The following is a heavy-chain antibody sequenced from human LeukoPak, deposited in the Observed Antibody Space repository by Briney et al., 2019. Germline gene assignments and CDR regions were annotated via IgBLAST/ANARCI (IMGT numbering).Heavy chain of an antibody. D-gene: IGHD6-19*01. V-gene: IGHV4-39*01. CDR1: GGSISSSSYY. CDR2: IYYSGST. CDR3: ARALIAVAGPLGN. Sequence: SETLSLTCTVSGGSISSSSYYWGWIRQPPGNGLEWIGSIYYSGSTYYNPSLKSRVTISVDTSKNQFSLKLSSVTAADTAVYYCARALIAVAGPLGNWGQGTLVTVSS. J-gene: IGHJ4*02.